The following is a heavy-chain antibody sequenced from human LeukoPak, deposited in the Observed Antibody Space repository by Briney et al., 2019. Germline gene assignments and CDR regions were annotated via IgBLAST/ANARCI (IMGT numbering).Heavy chain of an antibody. CDR2: IGTAGDT. D-gene: IGHD5/OR15-5a*01. J-gene: IGHJ4*02. Sequence: PRGSPRLSSAASGVTTCSYDVNWGRRATRSGGGWGSGIGTAGDTYYPGSVKGRFTISRENAKNSLYLQMNSLRAEDTAVYYCARSVSNADSVRPFDFWGQGALVTVSS. CDR3: ARSVSNADSVRPFDF. V-gene: IGHV3-13*01. CDR1: GVTTCSYD.